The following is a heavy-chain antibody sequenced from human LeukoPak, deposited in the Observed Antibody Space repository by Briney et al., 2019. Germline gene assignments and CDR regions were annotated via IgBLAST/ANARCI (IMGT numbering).Heavy chain of an antibody. J-gene: IGHJ6*02. Sequence: ASVKVSCKASGYTFTSYDINWVRQATGQGLEWMGWISAYNGNTNYAQKLQGRVTMTTDTSTSTAYMELRSLRSDDTAVYYCARVPHYYYGMDVWGQGTTVTVSS. V-gene: IGHV1-18*01. CDR1: GYTFTSYD. CDR3: ARVPHYYYGMDV. CDR2: ISAYNGNT.